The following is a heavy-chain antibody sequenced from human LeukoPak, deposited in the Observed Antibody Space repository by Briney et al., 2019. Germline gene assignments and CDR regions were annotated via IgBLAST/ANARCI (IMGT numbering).Heavy chain of an antibody. V-gene: IGHV1-2*02. CDR3: ARDPGAQIYAGTLANDY. D-gene: IGHD6-13*01. CDR1: GYTFSGYY. CDR2: INPNSGGT. J-gene: IGHJ4*02. Sequence: ASVKVSCKASGYTFSGYYMHWMRQAPGQRLEWMGWINPNSGGTNYAQKFQGRVTMTRDTSISTAYMDLSRLRSDDTAVYYCARDPGAQIYAGTLANDYWGQGTLVTVSS.